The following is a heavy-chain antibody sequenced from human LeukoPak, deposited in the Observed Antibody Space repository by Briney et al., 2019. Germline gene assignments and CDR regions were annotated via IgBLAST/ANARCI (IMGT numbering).Heavy chain of an antibody. V-gene: IGHV4-39*07. J-gene: IGHJ6*02. CDR1: GGSISSSSYY. Sequence: SETLSLTCTVSGGSISSSSYYWGWIRQPPGKGLEWIGSIYYSGSTYYNPSPKSRVTISVDTSKNQFSLKLGSVTAADTAVYYCARCMVAAYGMDVWGQGTTVTVSS. CDR3: ARCMVAAYGMDV. CDR2: IYYSGST. D-gene: IGHD2-15*01.